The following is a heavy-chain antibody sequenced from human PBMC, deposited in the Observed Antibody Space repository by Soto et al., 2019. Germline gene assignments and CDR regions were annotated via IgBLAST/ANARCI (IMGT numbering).Heavy chain of an antibody. V-gene: IGHV3-30-3*01. J-gene: IGHJ6*02. D-gene: IGHD5-18*01. CDR3: VRVGWGYSYGNGMDG. CDR1: GFGFSGYS. CDR2: IKHDGSEI. Sequence: LRLSCLASGFGFSGYSMHWVRQAPGKGLDWVAVIKHDGSEIYYADSVKGRFTISKDDSKNTLHLQMNALRVDDTALYYCVRVGWGYSYGNGMDGWGQGTTVTVSS.